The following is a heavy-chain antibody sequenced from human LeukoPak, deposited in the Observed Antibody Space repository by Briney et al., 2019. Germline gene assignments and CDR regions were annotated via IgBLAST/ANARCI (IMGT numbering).Heavy chain of an antibody. D-gene: IGHD6-19*01. CDR3: ARLLVAGSGGPYPLVNWFVP. V-gene: IGHV1-18*01. CDR1: GYTFTSYS. Sequence: ASVKVSCKASGYTFTSYSISWVRQAPGQGPEWMAWINPYNGNTNYAQKFQGRVTMTTDTSTSTAYMELRSLRSDDTAVYYCARLLVAGSGGPYPLVNWFVPWGQGTLVTVSS. CDR2: INPYNGNT. J-gene: IGHJ5*02.